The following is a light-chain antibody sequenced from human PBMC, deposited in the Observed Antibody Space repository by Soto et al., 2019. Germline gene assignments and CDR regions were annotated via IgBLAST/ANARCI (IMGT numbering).Light chain of an antibody. CDR3: QQYNSYSIT. CDR2: DAS. CDR1: QSISSW. Sequence: DIQMTQSPSTLSASVGDRVTITCRASQSISSWLAWYQQKRGKAPKLLIYDASSLESGVPSRFSGSGSGTEFTLTISSLQPDDFATYYCQQYNSYSITFGQGTRLEIK. V-gene: IGKV1-5*01. J-gene: IGKJ5*01.